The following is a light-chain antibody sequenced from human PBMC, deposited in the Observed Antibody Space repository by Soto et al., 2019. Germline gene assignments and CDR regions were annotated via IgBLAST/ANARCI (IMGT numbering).Light chain of an antibody. V-gene: IGKV1-5*03. CDR1: QNINSW. J-gene: IGKJ1*01. CDR3: QQYKSYWT. CDR2: KAS. Sequence: DKQRSQAPASLSSSLRDKFPVTCRASQNINSWLAWYQQKPGKAPNLLIYKASSLENGVPSRFSGSGSGTEFTLTISSLQPDDFATYYCQQYKSYWTFGQGTKVDIK.